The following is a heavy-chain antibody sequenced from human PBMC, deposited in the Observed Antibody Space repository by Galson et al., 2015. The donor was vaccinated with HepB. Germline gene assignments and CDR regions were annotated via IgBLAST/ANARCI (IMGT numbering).Heavy chain of an antibody. V-gene: IGHV1-24*01. CDR1: GYTLTELS. CDR2: FDPEDAET. Sequence: SVKVSCKVSGYTLTELSMHWVRQAPGKGLEWMGGFDPEDAETIYAQNFQGRVTMTADTSTDTAYMELSSLRSEDTAVYYCATGVMLTTIDYWGQGTLVTVSS. J-gene: IGHJ4*02. D-gene: IGHD2-21*02. CDR3: ATGVMLTTIDY.